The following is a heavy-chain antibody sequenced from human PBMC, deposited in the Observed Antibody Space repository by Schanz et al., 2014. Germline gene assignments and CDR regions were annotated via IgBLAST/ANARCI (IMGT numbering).Heavy chain of an antibody. J-gene: IGHJ3*02. Sequence: QVQLQESGPRLVKPSQTLSLTCTVSGGSITSGAYYWSWIRQHPGKGLEWVGYIYYSGSTYYSPSLESRVTISLDTSRNQFSLKLRSVTAADTAVYYCAGGYCTSTSCRYSAFDIWGQGTMVTVS. CDR1: GGSITSGAYY. CDR3: AGGYCTSTSCRYSAFDI. V-gene: IGHV4-31*03. D-gene: IGHD2-2*01. CDR2: IYYSGST.